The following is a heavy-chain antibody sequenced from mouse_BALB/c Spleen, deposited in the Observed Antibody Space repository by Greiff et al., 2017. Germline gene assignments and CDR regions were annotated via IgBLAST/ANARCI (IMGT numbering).Heavy chain of an antibody. CDR1: GFTFSSFG. CDR2: ISSGSSTI. J-gene: IGHJ4*01. CDR3: ARSRSTTVVDYYAMDY. V-gene: IGHV5-17*02. Sequence: EVQVVESGGGLVQPGGSRKLSCAASGFTFSSFGMHWVRQAPEKGLEWVAYISSGSSTIYYADTVKGRFTISRDNPKNTLFLQMTSLRSEDTAMYYCARSRSTTVVDYYAMDYWGQGTSVTVSS. D-gene: IGHD1-1*01.